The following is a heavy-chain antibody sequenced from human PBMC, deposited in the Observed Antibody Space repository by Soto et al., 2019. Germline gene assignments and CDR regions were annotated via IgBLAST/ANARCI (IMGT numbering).Heavy chain of an antibody. CDR2: IIPIFGTA. Sequence: QVQLVQSGAEVKKPGSSVKVSCKASGGTFSSYAISWVRQAPGQGLEWMGGIIPIFGTANYAQKFQGRVTITADESTSTAYKELSSLRSEDTAVYYCATEYAARKHWYFDLWGRGTLVTVSS. J-gene: IGHJ2*01. D-gene: IGHD2-2*01. V-gene: IGHV1-69*12. CDR3: ATEYAARKHWYFDL. CDR1: GGTFSSYA.